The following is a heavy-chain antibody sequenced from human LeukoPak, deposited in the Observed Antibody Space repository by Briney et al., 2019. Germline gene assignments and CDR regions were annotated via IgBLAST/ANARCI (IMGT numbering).Heavy chain of an antibody. CDR3: ARASSSGWYVDY. CDR1: GYSISSGYY. V-gene: IGHV4-38-2*02. J-gene: IGHJ4*02. Sequence: SETLSLTCTVSGYSISSGYYWGWIRQPPGKGLEWIGSIYHSGSTYYNPSLKSRVTISVDTSKNQFSLKLNSVTATDTAVYYCARASSSGWYVDYWGQGTLVTVSS. CDR2: IYHSGST. D-gene: IGHD6-19*01.